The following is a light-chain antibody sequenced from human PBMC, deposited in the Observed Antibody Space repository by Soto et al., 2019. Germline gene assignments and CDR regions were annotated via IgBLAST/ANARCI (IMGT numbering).Light chain of an antibody. CDR3: QQTYTTRALT. J-gene: IGKJ4*01. CDR2: AAS. CDR1: QDINSY. Sequence: DIQMTQSTTSLSASVGDRVTITCRSSQDINSYLNWYQHKPGKSPKLLIYAASSLQSGVPSRFSGSESGTDFTLTINSLQPDDSAIYYCQQTYTTRALTFGGGTKV. V-gene: IGKV1-39*01.